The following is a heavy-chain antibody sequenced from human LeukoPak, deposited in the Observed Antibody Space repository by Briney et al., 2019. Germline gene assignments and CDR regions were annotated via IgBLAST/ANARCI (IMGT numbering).Heavy chain of an antibody. CDR2: ISYNGST. CDR1: GGSISSYY. Sequence: PSETLSPTCTVSGGSISSYYWNWIRQPPGKGLEWIGYISYNGSTNYNPSLKSRVTISIDTSKNQYSLYLSSVTAADTAVYYCARAGDGYFDYWGQGTLVTVSS. CDR3: ARAGDGYFDY. D-gene: IGHD7-27*01. J-gene: IGHJ4*02. V-gene: IGHV4-59*01.